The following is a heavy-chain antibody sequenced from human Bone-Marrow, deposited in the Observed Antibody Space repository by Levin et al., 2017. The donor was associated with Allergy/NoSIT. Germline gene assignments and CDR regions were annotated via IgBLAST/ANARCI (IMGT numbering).Heavy chain of an antibody. D-gene: IGHD3-10*01. CDR1: GGTFSSYA. CDR3: ARSYTRHYYGSGTPRSNYYYYGMDV. J-gene: IGHJ6*02. V-gene: IGHV1-69*06. CDR2: IIPIFGTA. Sequence: KISCKASGGTFSSYAISWVRQAPGQGLEWMGGIIPIFGTANYAQKFQGRVTITADKSTSTAYMELSSLRSEDTAVYYCARSYTRHYYGSGTPRSNYYYYGMDVWGQGTTVTVSS.